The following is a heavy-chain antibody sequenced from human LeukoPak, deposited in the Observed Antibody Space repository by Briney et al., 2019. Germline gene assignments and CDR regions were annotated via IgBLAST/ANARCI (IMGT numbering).Heavy chain of an antibody. V-gene: IGHV1-69*13. J-gene: IGHJ3*02. Sequence: SVKVSCKASGYTFTGYYMHWVRQAPGQGLEWMGGIIPIFGTANYAQKFQGRVTITADESTSTAYMELSSLRSEDTAVYYCARMELDYYDSSGYYYGAFDIWGQGTMVTVSS. CDR1: GYTFTGYY. CDR2: IIPIFGTA. D-gene: IGHD3-22*01. CDR3: ARMELDYYDSSGYYYGAFDI.